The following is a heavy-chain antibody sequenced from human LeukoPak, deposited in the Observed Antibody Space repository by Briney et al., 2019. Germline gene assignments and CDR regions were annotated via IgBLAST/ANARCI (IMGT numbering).Heavy chain of an antibody. V-gene: IGHV3-23*01. CDR1: EFTFSSFA. D-gene: IGHD5-24*01. Sequence: QPGGSLRLSCAASEFTFSSFAMSWVRQAPGKGLEWVSATSGSGGSTYYADSVKGRFTISRDNSKNTLYLQMNSLRAEDTAVYYCAKDQGWLQSVFDYWGQGTLVTVSS. CDR3: AKDQGWLQSVFDY. J-gene: IGHJ4*02. CDR2: TSGSGGST.